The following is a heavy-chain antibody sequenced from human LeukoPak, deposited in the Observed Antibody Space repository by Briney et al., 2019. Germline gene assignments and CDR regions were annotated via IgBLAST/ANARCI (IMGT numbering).Heavy chain of an antibody. CDR1: GGSISSYY. CDR3: ARWFCVTDTCLHMDV. J-gene: IGHJ6*03. D-gene: IGHD3-22*01. CDR2: IYHTGSA. V-gene: IGHV4-59*08. Sequence: SETLSLTCTVSGGSISSYYWSWIRQPPGKGLEWIGYIYHTGSAAYNPSLKSRVTMSVDTSKNQFTLKLSSVTAADTAVYYCARWFCVTDTCLHMDVRGKGTTVTVSS.